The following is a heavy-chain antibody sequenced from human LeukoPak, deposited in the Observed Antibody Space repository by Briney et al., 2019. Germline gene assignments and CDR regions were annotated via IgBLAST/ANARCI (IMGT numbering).Heavy chain of an antibody. V-gene: IGHV1-2*02. J-gene: IGHJ3*02. CDR2: INPNSGGT. Sequence: ASVKVSCKASGYTFTGFYIHWVRQAPGQGLEWMGWINPNSGGTNYAQKFQGRVTMTRDTSISTAYMELSRMRSDDTAVYYCARGAYSSSPLPRGDDAFDIWGQGTMVTVSS. CDR1: GYTFTGFY. D-gene: IGHD6-6*01. CDR3: ARGAYSSSPLPRGDDAFDI.